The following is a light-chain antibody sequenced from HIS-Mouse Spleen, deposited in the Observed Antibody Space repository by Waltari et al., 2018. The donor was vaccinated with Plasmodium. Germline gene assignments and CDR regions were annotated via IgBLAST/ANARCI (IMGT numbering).Light chain of an antibody. V-gene: IGLV3-19*01. CDR2: GKN. Sequence: SSELTQAPAVSVALGQTVRITCQGYSLRSYYASWYQQKPGQAPVLVIYGKNNRPSGVPDRFSGSKSGTSASLAISGLQSEDEADYYCAAWDDSLNGWVFGGGTKLTVL. CDR3: AAWDDSLNGWV. CDR1: SLRSYY. J-gene: IGLJ3*02.